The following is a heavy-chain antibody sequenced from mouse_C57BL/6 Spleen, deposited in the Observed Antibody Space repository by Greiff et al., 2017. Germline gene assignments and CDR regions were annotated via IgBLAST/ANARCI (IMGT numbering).Heavy chain of an antibody. J-gene: IGHJ2*01. Sequence: QVQLQQSGPELVKPGASVKISCKASGYAFSSSWMNWVKQRPGQGLEWIGRIYPGDGDTNYNEKFKGKATLTADKSSSTAYMQLSSLTSEDSAVYFCARWGYGSSPFDYWGQGTTLTVSS. CDR3: ARWGYGSSPFDY. V-gene: IGHV1-82*01. D-gene: IGHD1-1*01. CDR1: GYAFSSSW. CDR2: IYPGDGDT.